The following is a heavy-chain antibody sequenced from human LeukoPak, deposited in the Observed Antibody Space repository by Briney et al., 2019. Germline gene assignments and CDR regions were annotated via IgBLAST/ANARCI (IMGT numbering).Heavy chain of an antibody. V-gene: IGHV3-30-3*01. J-gene: IGHJ4*02. D-gene: IGHD5-18*01. Sequence: GGSLRLSCAASGFTFSSYSMHWVRQAPGKGLEWVAVISYDAIHKYYADSVKGRFTISRDNSKNTLYLQINSQRAEDTAVYFCARGRRNTAMVYFFDYWGQGTLVTVSS. CDR1: GFTFSSYS. CDR2: ISYDAIHK. CDR3: ARGRRNTAMVYFFDY.